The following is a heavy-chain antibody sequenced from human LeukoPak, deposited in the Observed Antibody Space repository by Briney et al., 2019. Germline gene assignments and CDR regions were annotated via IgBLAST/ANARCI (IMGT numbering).Heavy chain of an antibody. J-gene: IGHJ4*02. CDR2: ISSSSSYI. CDR1: GFTFSSYS. D-gene: IGHD6-13*01. V-gene: IGHV3-21*01. Sequence: GGSLRLSCAASGFTFSSYSMNWVRQAPAKGLEWVSSISSSSSYIYYADSVKGRFTISRDNAKNSLYLQMNSLRAEDTAVYYCARVVAAGIDYWGQGTLVTVSS. CDR3: ARVVAAGIDY.